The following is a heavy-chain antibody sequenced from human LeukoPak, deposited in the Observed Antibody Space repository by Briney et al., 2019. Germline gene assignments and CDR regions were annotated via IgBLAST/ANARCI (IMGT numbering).Heavy chain of an antibody. V-gene: IGHV1-24*01. J-gene: IGHJ4*02. D-gene: IGHD3-3*01. CDR1: GYTLTELC. Sequence: ASVKVSCKVSGYTLTELCMYWVRQAPGKGLEWLGGLDPEDGETIYAQRFQGRVTMTEDTSTDTAYMELSSLRSEDTAVYYCATLLKVDSRSGYNPNFHYWGQGTLVAVSS. CDR2: LDPEDGET. CDR3: ATLLKVDSRSGYNPNFHY.